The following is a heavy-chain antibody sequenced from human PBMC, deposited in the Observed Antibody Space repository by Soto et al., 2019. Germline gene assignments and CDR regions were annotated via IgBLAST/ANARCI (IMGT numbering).Heavy chain of an antibody. D-gene: IGHD5-18*01. CDR3: ARDDSWIQLWHAFDY. CDR1: GYTFTGYY. V-gene: IGHV1-2*02. CDR2: INPNSGGT. J-gene: IGHJ4*02. Sequence: ASVKVSCKASGYTFTGYYMHWVRQAPGQGLEWMGWINPNSGGTNYAQKFQGRVTMTRDTSISTAYTELSRLRSDDTAVYYCARDDSWIQLWHAFDYWGQGTLVTVSS.